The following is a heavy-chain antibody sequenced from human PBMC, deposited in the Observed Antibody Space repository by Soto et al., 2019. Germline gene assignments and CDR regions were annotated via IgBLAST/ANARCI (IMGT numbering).Heavy chain of an antibody. CDR1: GGSVSSGSYY. CDR2: IYYSGST. J-gene: IGHJ4*02. V-gene: IGHV4-61*01. Sequence: SETLSLTCTVSGGSVSSGSYYWSWIRQPPGKGLEWIGYIYYSGSTNYNPSLKSRVTISVDTSKNQFSLKLSSVTAADTAVYYCARDNDYDSSGYYYFDYWGQGTLVTVSS. D-gene: IGHD3-22*01. CDR3: ARDNDYDSSGYYYFDY.